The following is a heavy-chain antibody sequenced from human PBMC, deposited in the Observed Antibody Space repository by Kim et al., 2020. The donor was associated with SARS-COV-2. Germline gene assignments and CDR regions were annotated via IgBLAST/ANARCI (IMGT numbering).Heavy chain of an antibody. J-gene: IGHJ4*02. CDR1: GFTFTTYV. Sequence: GGSLRLSCVASGFTFTTYVMTWVCQAPGKGLEWVSTITTTGDYTYSADSVKGRFTVSRDNSKNTLYLHMNSLRVEDTAVYYCGRHNGPTDYWGQGTLVTVSS. CDR2: ITTTGDYT. V-gene: IGHV3-23*01. CDR3: GRHNGPTDY. D-gene: IGHD1-1*01.